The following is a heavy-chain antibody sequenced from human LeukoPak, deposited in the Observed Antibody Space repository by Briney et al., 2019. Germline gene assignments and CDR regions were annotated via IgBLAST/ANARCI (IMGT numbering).Heavy chain of an antibody. J-gene: IGHJ3*02. V-gene: IGHV3-21*01. CDR1: GFTLSSYS. CDR3: ARGGSGYLNPDAFDI. Sequence: GGSLRLSCAASGFTLSSYSMNRVRQAPGKGLEWVSSISSSSSYIYYADSVKGRFTISRDNAKNSLYLQMNSLRAEDTAVYYCARGGSGYLNPDAFDIWGQGTMVTVSS. D-gene: IGHD3-22*01. CDR2: ISSSSSYI.